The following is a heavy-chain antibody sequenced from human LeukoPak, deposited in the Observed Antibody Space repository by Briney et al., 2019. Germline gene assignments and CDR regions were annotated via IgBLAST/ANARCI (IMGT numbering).Heavy chain of an antibody. CDR3: ARGPSSYYYGSGSYYNPKYYYYGMDV. V-gene: IGHV4-34*01. J-gene: IGHJ6*02. CDR2: INHSGST. Sequence: SETLSLTCAVYGGSFSGYYWSWIRQPPEKGLEWIGEINHSGSTNYNPSLKSRVTISVDTSKNQFSLKLSSVTAADTAVYYCARGPSSYYYGSGSYYNPKYYYYGMDVWGQGTTVTVSS. CDR1: GGSFSGYY. D-gene: IGHD3-10*01.